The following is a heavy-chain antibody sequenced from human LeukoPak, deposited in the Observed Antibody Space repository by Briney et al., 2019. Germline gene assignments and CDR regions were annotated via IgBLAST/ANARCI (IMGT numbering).Heavy chain of an antibody. CDR3: ARVVGVSMIVTRAFDI. J-gene: IGHJ3*02. D-gene: IGHD3-22*01. CDR1: GFTFSSYA. CDR2: ISGSGGST. Sequence: HPGGSLRLSCAASGFTFSSYAMSWVRQAPGKGLEWVSAISGSGGSTYYADSVKGRFTISRDNSKNTLYLQMSSLRAEDTAVYYCARVVGVSMIVTRAFDIWGQGTMVTVSS. V-gene: IGHV3-23*01.